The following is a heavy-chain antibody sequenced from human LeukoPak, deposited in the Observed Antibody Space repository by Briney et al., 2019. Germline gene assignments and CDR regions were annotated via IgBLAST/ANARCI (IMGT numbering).Heavy chain of an antibody. CDR3: VRAGRFLEWLPIIDAFDI. CDR1: GFIFTDYY. V-gene: IGHV3-11*01. Sequence: GGSLRLSCVASGFIFTDYYMAWIRQAPGEGLEWVSYISADTSTTFYADSVKGRFTISRDNSKRSLSLQMDSLRAEDTAVYYCVRAGRFLEWLPIIDAFDIWGQGTTVIVSS. J-gene: IGHJ3*02. CDR2: ISADTSTT. D-gene: IGHD3-3*01.